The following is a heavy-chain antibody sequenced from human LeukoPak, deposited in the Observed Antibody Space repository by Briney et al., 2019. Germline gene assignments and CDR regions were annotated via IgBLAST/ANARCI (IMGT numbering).Heavy chain of an antibody. D-gene: IGHD1-26*01. V-gene: IGHV3-30*03. CDR1: GFTFNTYG. CDR3: TTRGGSFSIFDY. CDR2: ISYDGSSK. J-gene: IGHJ4*02. Sequence: PGGSLRLSCAAAGFTFNTYGMHWVRQAPGKGLEWVAVISYDGSSKYYADSVKGRFTISRDNSKNTLYLQMNSLKTEDTAVYYCTTRGGSFSIFDYWGQGTLVTVSS.